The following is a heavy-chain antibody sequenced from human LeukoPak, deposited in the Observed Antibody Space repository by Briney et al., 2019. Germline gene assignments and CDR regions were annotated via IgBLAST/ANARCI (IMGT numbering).Heavy chain of an antibody. CDR2: ISGYNGNT. CDR1: GKSFTRFG. CDR3: ATKKGEVVPAALDDAFDI. J-gene: IGHJ3*02. Sequence: ASVKVSCKASGKSFTRFGITWVRQAPGQGLEWMGWISGYNGNTNCAQNLQGRVTMTTDSSTSTAYMELRSLRSDDTAVYYCATKKGEVVPAALDDAFDIWGLGTMVTVSS. D-gene: IGHD2-2*01. V-gene: IGHV1-18*01.